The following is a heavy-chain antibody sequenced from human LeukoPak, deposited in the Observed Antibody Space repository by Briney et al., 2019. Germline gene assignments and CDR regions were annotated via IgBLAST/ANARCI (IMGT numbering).Heavy chain of an antibody. CDR1: GGSISSRSYY. CDR3: ARFCLGMVVTPDAFDV. D-gene: IGHD4-23*01. Sequence: PSQTLSLTCTVSGGSISSRSYYWSWIRQPAGKGLEWIGRISTSGNTNYNPSLKSRVTISMDTSKNQFSLKLRSVTAADTAVYYCARFCLGMVVTPDAFDVWGQGIMVTVSS. V-gene: IGHV4-61*02. CDR2: ISTSGNT. J-gene: IGHJ3*01.